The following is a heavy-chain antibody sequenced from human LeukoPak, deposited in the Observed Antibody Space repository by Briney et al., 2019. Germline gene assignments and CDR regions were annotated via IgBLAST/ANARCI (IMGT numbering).Heavy chain of an antibody. Sequence: GGSLRLSCAASGFTFSNAWMSWVRQAPGKGLEWVGRIKSKTDGGTTDYAAPVKGRFTISRDDSKNTLYLQMNILKTEDTAVYYCTTDLSQWTEDYFDYWGQGTLVTVSS. D-gene: IGHD6-19*01. J-gene: IGHJ4*02. CDR3: TTDLSQWTEDYFDY. CDR2: IKSKTDGGTT. CDR1: GFTFSNAW. V-gene: IGHV3-15*01.